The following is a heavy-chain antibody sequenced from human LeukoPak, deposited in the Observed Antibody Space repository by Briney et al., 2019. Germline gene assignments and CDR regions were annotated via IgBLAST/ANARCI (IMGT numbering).Heavy chain of an antibody. V-gene: IGHV3-30*18. CDR3: AKDGGPIIRFLISGPDY. D-gene: IGHD5-12*01. Sequence: GGSLRLSCAASGFTVSSNYMSWVRQAPGKGLEWVAVISHEETNKYYGDSVKGRFTISRDISTNTVYLQMNSLRPDDTAVYYCAKDGGPIIRFLISGPDYWGQGTRVTVSS. J-gene: IGHJ4*02. CDR1: GFTVSSNY. CDR2: ISHEETNK.